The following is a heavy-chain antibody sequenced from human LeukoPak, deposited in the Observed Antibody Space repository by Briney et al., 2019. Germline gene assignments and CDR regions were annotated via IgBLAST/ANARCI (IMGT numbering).Heavy chain of an antibody. J-gene: IGHJ5*02. CDR1: GLTFSRFW. Sequence: GGPLRLSCAASGLTFSRFWMSWVRQAPGKGRKGVANIYQDGRGQYFVDSVKGRFTISRDNAKNSLHLQMSGLRAEDTAVYYCARGGSGEPWGQGTLVTVSS. V-gene: IGHV3-7*01. CDR3: ARGGSGEP. CDR2: IYQDGRGQ. D-gene: IGHD1-14*01.